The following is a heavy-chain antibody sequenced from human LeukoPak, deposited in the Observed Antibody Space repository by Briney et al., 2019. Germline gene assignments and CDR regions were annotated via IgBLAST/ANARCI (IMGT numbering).Heavy chain of an antibody. D-gene: IGHD6-6*01. Sequence: PSEALSLTCAVYGGSFSGYYWSWIRQPPGKGLEWIGEINHSGSTNYIPSLKSRVTISVDTSKNQFSLKLSSVTAADTAVYYCARGLRGRGYSSSSALWGQGTLVTVSS. CDR2: INHSGST. J-gene: IGHJ4*02. CDR1: GGSFSGYY. CDR3: ARGLRGRGYSSSSAL. V-gene: IGHV4-34*01.